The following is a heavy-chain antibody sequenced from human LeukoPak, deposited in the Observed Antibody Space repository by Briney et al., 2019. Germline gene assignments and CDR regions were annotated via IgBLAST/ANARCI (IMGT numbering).Heavy chain of an antibody. CDR2: IYSSGST. CDR3: ARENSGYDSYYFDY. J-gene: IGHJ4*02. D-gene: IGHD5-12*01. Sequence: SETLSLTCTVSGGSISSGDYYWRWIRQPPGKGLEWLGYIYSSGSTYYNPSLKSRVTISVDTSKNQFSLKLSSVTAAGTAVYYCARENSGYDSYYFDYWGQGTLVTVSS. CDR1: GGSISSGDYY. V-gene: IGHV4-30-4*08.